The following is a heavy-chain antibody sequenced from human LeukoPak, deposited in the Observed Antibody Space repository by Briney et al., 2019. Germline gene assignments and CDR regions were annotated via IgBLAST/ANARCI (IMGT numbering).Heavy chain of an antibody. J-gene: IGHJ5*02. D-gene: IGHD2-8*01. CDR3: ARENYCTNGVCWAFDP. CDR2: IYYTGST. CDR1: GGSISSSDYY. Sequence: SETLSLTCTVSGGSISSSDYYWSWIRKPPGKGLEWLGNIYYTGSTSYNPSLKSRVTISVDTFRNQFSLHLSSVTAADTAVYYCARENYCTNGVCWAFDPWGQGTLVTVSS. V-gene: IGHV4-39*07.